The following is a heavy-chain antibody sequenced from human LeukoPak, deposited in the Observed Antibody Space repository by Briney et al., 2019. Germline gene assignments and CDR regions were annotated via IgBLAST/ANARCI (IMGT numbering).Heavy chain of an antibody. V-gene: IGHV5-51*01. CDR1: GYSFISYW. J-gene: IGHJ4*02. CDR3: ARLVGDSSGYTPSFDY. Sequence: GESLKISCKGSGYSFISYWIGWVRQTPGKGLEWMGIIYPGDSDTTYSPSFQGQVTISADKSISTAYLQWSSLKASDTAMYYCARLVGDSSGYTPSFDYWGQGTLVTVSS. D-gene: IGHD3-22*01. CDR2: IYPGDSDT.